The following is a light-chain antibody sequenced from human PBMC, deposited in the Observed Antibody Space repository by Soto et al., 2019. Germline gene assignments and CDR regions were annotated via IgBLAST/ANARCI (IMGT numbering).Light chain of an antibody. CDR3: QSYDSSLSVV. Sequence: QTVATQPPSVSGAPGQRVTISCTWSSSNIRAGYDVHWYQQLPGTAPKLLIYGNSNRPSGVPDRFSGSKSGTSASLAITGLQSEDEADYYCQSYDSSLSVVFGGGTKLTVL. V-gene: IGLV1-40*01. CDR2: GNS. J-gene: IGLJ2*01. CDR1: SSNIRAGYD.